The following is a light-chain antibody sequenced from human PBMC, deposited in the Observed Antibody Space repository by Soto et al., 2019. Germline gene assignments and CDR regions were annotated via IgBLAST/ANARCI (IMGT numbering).Light chain of an antibody. J-gene: IGLJ1*01. V-gene: IGLV2-14*01. CDR1: SGDGGGYNF. CDR3: SSYTSSSTQV. CDR2: EVS. Sequence: QSALAQPASVSGSPGQSITISCTGTSGDGGGYNFVSWYQQLPGKAPKPMTDEVSNRPSGVSNRFSGSKSGNTASLTISGLQAEDEANYYCSSYTSSSTQVFGTGTKVTVL.